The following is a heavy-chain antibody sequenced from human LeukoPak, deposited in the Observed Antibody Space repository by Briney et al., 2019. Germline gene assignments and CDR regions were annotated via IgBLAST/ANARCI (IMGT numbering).Heavy chain of an antibody. Sequence: GGSLRLSCAASAFTFNNNWMHWVRQAPGKGLMWVSRINSDGISTTYADSVKGRFTISRDNAKNTVYLQMNSLRAEDTAVYYCARDPRDYDILTGYYTSHDTFDIWGQGTMATVSS. V-gene: IGHV3-74*01. CDR3: ARDPRDYDILTGYYTSHDTFDI. D-gene: IGHD3-9*01. CDR1: AFTFNNNW. J-gene: IGHJ3*02. CDR2: INSDGIST.